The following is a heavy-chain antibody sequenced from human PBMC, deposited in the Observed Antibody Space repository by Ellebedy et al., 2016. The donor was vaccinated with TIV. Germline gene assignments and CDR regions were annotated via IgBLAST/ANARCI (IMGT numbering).Heavy chain of an antibody. J-gene: IGHJ4*02. Sequence: GGSLRLXXAASGFTFSSYAMHWVRQAPGKGLEWVSSISSSSSYIYYADSVKGRFTISRDNAKNSLYLQMNSLRAEDTAVYYCAREITVTTKSHYWGQGTLVTVSS. CDR2: ISSSSSYI. D-gene: IGHD4-17*01. CDR3: AREITVTTKSHY. CDR1: GFTFSSYA. V-gene: IGHV3-21*01.